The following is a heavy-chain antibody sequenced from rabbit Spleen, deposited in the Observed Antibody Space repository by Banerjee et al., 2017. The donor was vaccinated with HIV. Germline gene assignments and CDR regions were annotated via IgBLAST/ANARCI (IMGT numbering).Heavy chain of an antibody. CDR1: GVSFRGDSY. J-gene: IGHJ6*01. D-gene: IGHD1-1*01. V-gene: IGHV1S40*01. CDR2: IDAGSSGFT. Sequence: QSLEESGGDLVKTGASLTLTCTASGVSFRGDSYMCWVRQAPGKGLEWIACIDAGSSGFTYFATWAKGRFTISKTSSTTVTLQMTSLTAADTATYFCARDTISSFSSYGMDLRGPGTLVTVS. CDR3: ARDTISSFSSYGMDL.